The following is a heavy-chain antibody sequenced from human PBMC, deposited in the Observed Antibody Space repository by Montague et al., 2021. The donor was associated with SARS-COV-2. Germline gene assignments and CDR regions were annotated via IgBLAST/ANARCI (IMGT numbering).Heavy chain of an antibody. J-gene: IGHJ4*02. CDR1: AGSLSSRSNY. CDR2: VDSAGST. D-gene: IGHD2-8*02. CDR3: ARDEYNRYWYKY. V-gene: IGHV4-39*07. Sequence: SETLSPTCTVSAGSLSSRSNYWGWIRQPPGMGLQWIGSVDSAGSTYYSPSLKSRVTISLDTSKNQFSLKLSSVTAADTAVYYCARDEYNRYWYKYWGQGALVTVSS.